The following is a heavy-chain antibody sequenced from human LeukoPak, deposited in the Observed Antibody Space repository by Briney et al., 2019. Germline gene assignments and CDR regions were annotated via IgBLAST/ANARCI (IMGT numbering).Heavy chain of an antibody. J-gene: IGHJ5*02. CDR3: ARDALTGSPNWFDP. Sequence: SQTLSLTCTVSGGSISSRAYYWTWIRQPAGKGLEWIGRIHNSGSTYYNPSLKSRVTMSIDTSNNQFFLKLNSVTAADAAVYHCARDALTGSPNWFDPWGQGILVTVSS. CDR1: GGSISSRAYY. D-gene: IGHD3-9*01. V-gene: IGHV4-61*02. CDR2: IHNSGST.